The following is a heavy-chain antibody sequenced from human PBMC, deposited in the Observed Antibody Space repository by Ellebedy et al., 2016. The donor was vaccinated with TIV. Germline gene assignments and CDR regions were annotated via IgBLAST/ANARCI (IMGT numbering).Heavy chain of an antibody. J-gene: IGHJ5*02. V-gene: IGHV1-18*01. CDR3: WRLPGSGSYYYWGPDNWFDP. CDR1: GYSFFSYG. Sequence: AASVKVSCKAFGYSFFSYGIIWVRQAPGQGLEWMGWISDYSGNTNYAQKLPGRVTMTRDTSTSTAYMELRSLRSDDTALYYCWRLPGSGSYYYWGPDNWFDPWGQGTLVTVAS. CDR2: ISDYSGNT. D-gene: IGHD3-10*01.